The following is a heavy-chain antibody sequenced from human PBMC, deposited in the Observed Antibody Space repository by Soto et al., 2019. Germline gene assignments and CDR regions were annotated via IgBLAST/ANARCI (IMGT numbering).Heavy chain of an antibody. CDR1: GFTFSSYS. J-gene: IGHJ4*02. CDR3: ARDPGIVVVVAVMSFDY. V-gene: IGHV3-48*02. CDR2: ISSSSSTI. Sequence: EVQLVESGGGLVQPGGSLRLSCAASGFTFSSYSMNWVRQAPGKGLEWVSYISSSSSTIYYADSVKGRFTISRDNAKNSLYRQMNSLRDEDTAVYYCARDPGIVVVVAVMSFDYWGQGTLVTVSS. D-gene: IGHD2-15*01.